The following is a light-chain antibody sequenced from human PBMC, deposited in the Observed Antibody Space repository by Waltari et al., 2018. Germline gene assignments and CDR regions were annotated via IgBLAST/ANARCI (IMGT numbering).Light chain of an antibody. CDR1: QSVSSD. CDR2: GAS. CDR3: QKYRTSPRT. V-gene: IGKV3-20*01. Sequence: IIMTQSPATLSLSPGERAILSCRASQSVSSDLAWYQQKPGQAPRLLIYGASSRATGIPDRFSGSGSGTEFTITISSLEPEDFAVYYCQKYRTSPRTFGQGTKVEIK. J-gene: IGKJ1*01.